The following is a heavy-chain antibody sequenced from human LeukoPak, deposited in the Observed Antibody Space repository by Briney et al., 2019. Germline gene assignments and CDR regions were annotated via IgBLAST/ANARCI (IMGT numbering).Heavy chain of an antibody. CDR1: GGSISSSNW. V-gene: IGHV4-4*02. CDR3: ARGPSWYYNY. J-gene: IGHJ4*02. D-gene: IGHD6-6*01. Sequence: SETLSLTCAVSGGSISSSNWWSWVRQPPGKGLEWIGEIYHSGSTNYNPSLKSRVTISVDTSKNQFSLKLSSVTAADTAVYYCARGPSWYYNYWGQGTLVTVSS. CDR2: IYHSGST.